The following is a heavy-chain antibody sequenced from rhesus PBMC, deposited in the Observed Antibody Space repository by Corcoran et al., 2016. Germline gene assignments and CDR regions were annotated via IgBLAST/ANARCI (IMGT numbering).Heavy chain of an antibody. V-gene: IGHV5-2*01. J-gene: IGHJ4*01. D-gene: IGHD4-29*01. CDR1: GYSFTSYW. Sequence: EVQLVQSGAEVKRPGESLKISCKTSGYSFTSYWISWVRQMPGKGPEWMGAIDPSDSDTRYSPSFQGQVTISADKSISTAYLQWSSLKASDSATYYCAKEDGSSFFDYWGQGVLVTVSS. CDR2: IDPSDSDT. CDR3: AKEDGSSFFDY.